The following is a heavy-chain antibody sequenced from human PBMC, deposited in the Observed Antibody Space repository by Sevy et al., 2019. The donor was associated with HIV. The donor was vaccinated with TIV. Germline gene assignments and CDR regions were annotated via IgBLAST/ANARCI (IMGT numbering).Heavy chain of an antibody. CDR3: AKDVVAVVGDAFDV. CDR2: ISASGGST. CDR1: GFTFSNYA. Sequence: GGSLRLSCVVSGFTFSNYAMSWVRQAPGKGLEWVSAISASGGSTYYADSVKGRFTISRDNSKNTLYLQMDSLRAEDTAVYYCAKDVVAVVGDAFDVWGQGTMVTVSS. V-gene: IGHV3-23*01. D-gene: IGHD2-15*01. J-gene: IGHJ3*01.